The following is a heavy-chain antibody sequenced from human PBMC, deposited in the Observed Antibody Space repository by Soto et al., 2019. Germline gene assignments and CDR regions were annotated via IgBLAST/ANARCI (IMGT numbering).Heavy chain of an antibody. D-gene: IGHD1-1*01. Sequence: EVQLVETGXXXSHSGWSRRRSCAASGFALSSCYRMWVRQSPGKGLECISLTYTGGSTNYADSVESRFTVRRDDFSNPLYLKMNKVRVEDKAVHYCPRAPPTTSDYAMDVWGQGNTVIVS. CDR2: TYTGGST. CDR3: PRAPPTTSDYAMDV. J-gene: IGHJ6*02. CDR1: GFALSSCY. V-gene: IGHV3-53*02.